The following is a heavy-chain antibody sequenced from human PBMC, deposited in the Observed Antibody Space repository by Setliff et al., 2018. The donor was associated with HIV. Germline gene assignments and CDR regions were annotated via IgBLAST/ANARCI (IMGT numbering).Heavy chain of an antibody. V-gene: IGHV5-51*01. J-gene: IGHJ4*02. D-gene: IGHD3-22*01. CDR1: GYSFTNYW. CDR2: IYPIDSDT. Sequence: PGESLKISCKGSGYSFTNYWVGWVRQMPGRGLEWMGIIYPIDSDTKYSPSFQGQVTISADKSISTAYLQWSSLKASDTAMYYCARRAYYYDSRYFDYWGQGTLVTVSS. CDR3: ARRAYYYDSRYFDY.